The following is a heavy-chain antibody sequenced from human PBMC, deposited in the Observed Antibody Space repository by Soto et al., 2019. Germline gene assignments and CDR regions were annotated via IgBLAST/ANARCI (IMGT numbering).Heavy chain of an antibody. CDR2: VNPNNGDT. D-gene: IGHD3-10*01. CDR3: AKVSRKGSAIDFDY. J-gene: IGHJ4*02. CDR1: GYTFSNYD. V-gene: IGHV1-8*01. Sequence: QVQLVQSGAELKKPGASVKVSCKASGYTFSNYDMNWVRQATGQGPEWIGWVNPNNGDTGYAQKFQGRLTLTTDISTTTAYMEPTSLRSEDTAIYYCAKVSRKGSAIDFDYWGQGTLITVSS.